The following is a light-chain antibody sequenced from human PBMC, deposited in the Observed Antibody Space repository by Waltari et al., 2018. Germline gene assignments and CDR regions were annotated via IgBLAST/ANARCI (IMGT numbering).Light chain of an antibody. CDR2: ESS. CDR1: QSFSTW. Sequence: DIQMTQSPATLSASVGDRVTITCRASQSFSTWLAWYQQKPGKSPNPLIYESSSLESGVPSRFSGSGSGTEFTLTISGLQPDDFATYYCQQYNSFPITFGPGTRLEIK. V-gene: IGKV1-5*03. CDR3: QQYNSFPIT. J-gene: IGKJ5*01.